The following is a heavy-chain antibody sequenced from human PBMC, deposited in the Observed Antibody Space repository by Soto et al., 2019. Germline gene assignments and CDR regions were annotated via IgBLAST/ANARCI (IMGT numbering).Heavy chain of an antibody. CDR2: NSVYNGDT. V-gene: IGHV1-18*04. CDR3: AKSSGAVAGYYFDY. Sequence: QVQLVQSGAEVKKPGASVKVSCKASGYTFTSYGISWVRQAPGQGLEWMGWNSVYNGDTKYAQKLQGRVTMTTDTSTSTAYMELRSLRSDDTAVYYCAKSSGAVAGYYFDYWGQGTLVTVSS. J-gene: IGHJ4*02. D-gene: IGHD6-19*01. CDR1: GYTFTSYG.